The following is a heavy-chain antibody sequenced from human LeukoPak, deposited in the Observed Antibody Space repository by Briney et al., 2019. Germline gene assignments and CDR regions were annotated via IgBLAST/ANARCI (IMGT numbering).Heavy chain of an antibody. CDR2: ISISGDVT. CDR3: ANEEVPNDY. D-gene: IGHD4/OR15-4a*01. CDR1: RFPFSTHA. Sequence: PGGSLRLSCAVSRFPFSTHAMSWVRQAPGGGLEWVSGISISGDVTYYADAVQGRFIISRDSSRNTVYLQMNSLRVEDTAVYYCANEEVPNDYWGQGTLVTVSS. V-gene: IGHV3-23*01. J-gene: IGHJ4*02.